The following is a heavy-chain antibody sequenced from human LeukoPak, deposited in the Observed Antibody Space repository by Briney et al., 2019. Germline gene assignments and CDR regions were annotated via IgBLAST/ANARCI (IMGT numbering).Heavy chain of an antibody. Sequence: SETLSLTCTVSGGSITSDAYYWSWIRQPAGKGLEWIGRVHTSGSTNYNPSLKSRVTISLDTSKNQFSLRMSSVTAADTTVYYCARANSPNWFDPWGQGTLVTVSS. CDR3: ARANSPNWFDP. J-gene: IGHJ5*02. V-gene: IGHV4-61*02. D-gene: IGHD2/OR15-2a*01. CDR2: VHTSGST. CDR1: GGSITSDAYY.